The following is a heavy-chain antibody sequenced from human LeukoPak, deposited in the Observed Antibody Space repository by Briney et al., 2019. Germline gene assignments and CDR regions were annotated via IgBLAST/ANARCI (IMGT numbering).Heavy chain of an antibody. Sequence: GGSLRLSWAASGFTFSSYAMNWVRQAPGKGLEWVSAISGSGDITYYADSVKGRFTISRDNSKNTLSLQMNSLRAEDTAVYYCVRKAAFNIWGQGTMVTVSS. CDR3: VRKAAFNI. CDR2: ISGSGDIT. V-gene: IGHV3-23*01. CDR1: GFTFSSYA. J-gene: IGHJ3*02.